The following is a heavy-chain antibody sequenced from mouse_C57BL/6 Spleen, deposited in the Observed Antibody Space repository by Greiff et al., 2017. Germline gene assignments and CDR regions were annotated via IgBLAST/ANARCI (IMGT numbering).Heavy chain of an antibody. CDR1: GFTFSDYG. Sequence: EVQLVESGGGLVKPGGSLKLSCAASGFTFSDYGMHWVRQAPEKGLEWVAYISSGSSTIYYADTVKGRFTISRDNAKNTLFLQMTSLRSEDTAMYYCARRDYDVAMDYWGQGTSVTVSS. V-gene: IGHV5-17*01. CDR3: ARRDYDVAMDY. J-gene: IGHJ4*01. CDR2: ISSGSSTI. D-gene: IGHD2-4*01.